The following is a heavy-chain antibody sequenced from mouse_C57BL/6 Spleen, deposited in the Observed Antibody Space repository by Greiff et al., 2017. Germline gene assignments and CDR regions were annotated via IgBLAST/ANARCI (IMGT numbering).Heavy chain of an antibody. CDR2: IDPSDSYT. D-gene: IGHD1-1*01. CDR3: ARPSIYYYGSRTMDY. CDR1: GYTFTSYW. J-gene: IGHJ4*01. V-gene: IGHV1-50*01. Sequence: QVQLQQPGAELVKPGASVKLSCKASGYTFTSYWMQWVKQRPGQGLEWIGEIDPSDSYTNYNQKFKGKATLTVDTSSSTAYMQLSSLTSEDSAVYYCARPSIYYYGSRTMDYWGQGTSVTVSS.